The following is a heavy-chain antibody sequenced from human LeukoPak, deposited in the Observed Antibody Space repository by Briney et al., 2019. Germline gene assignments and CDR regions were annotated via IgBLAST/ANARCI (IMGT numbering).Heavy chain of an antibody. CDR1: GYTLTELS. CDR3: ATDGSSGWYTYDAFDI. V-gene: IGHV1-24*01. Sequence: ASVKVSCKVCGYTLTELSMHWVRRAPGKGLEWMGGFDPEDGETIYAQKFQGRVTMTEDTSTDTAYMELSSLRSEDTAVYYCATDGSSGWYTYDAFDIWGQGTMVTVSS. CDR2: FDPEDGET. J-gene: IGHJ3*02. D-gene: IGHD6-19*01.